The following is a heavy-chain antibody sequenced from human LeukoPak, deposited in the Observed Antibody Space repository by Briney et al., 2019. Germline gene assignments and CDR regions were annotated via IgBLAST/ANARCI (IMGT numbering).Heavy chain of an antibody. CDR1: GGSISSGSYY. V-gene: IGHV4-61*02. J-gene: IGHJ4*02. CDR3: AREVEMATIY. Sequence: SETLSLTCTVSGGSISSGSYYWSWIRQPAVKGLEWIGRIYTSGSTNYNPSLKSRVTISVDTSKNQFSLKLSSVTAADTAVYYCAREVEMATIYWGQGTLVTVSS. D-gene: IGHD5-24*01. CDR2: IYTSGST.